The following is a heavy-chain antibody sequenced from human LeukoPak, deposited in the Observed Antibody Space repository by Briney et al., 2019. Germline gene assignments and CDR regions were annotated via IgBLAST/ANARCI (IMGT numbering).Heavy chain of an antibody. J-gene: IGHJ4*02. D-gene: IGHD6-19*01. CDR3: ARLPQYSSGPFDY. V-gene: IGHV4-38-2*01. CDR2: IYHSGST. CDR1: GYSISSGYY. Sequence: PSETLSLTCAASGYSISSGYYWGWIRQPPGKGLGWIGSIYHSGSTYYNPSLKSRVTISVDTSKNQFSLKLSSVTAADTAVYYCARLPQYSSGPFDYWGQGTLVTVSS.